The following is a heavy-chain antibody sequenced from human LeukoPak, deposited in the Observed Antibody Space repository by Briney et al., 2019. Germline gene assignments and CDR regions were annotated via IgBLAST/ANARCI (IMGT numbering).Heavy chain of an antibody. Sequence: SETLSLTCTVSGASISSSSYYWGWIRQPPGKGLEWIGSIYYSGRTYYNPSLKSRVTISVDTSKTQFSLKLSSVPAADTAVYYCARLHIGPFYFGSGSYPDWFDPWGQGTLVTVSS. CDR3: ARLHIGPFYFGSGSYPDWFDP. J-gene: IGHJ5*02. CDR1: GASISSSSYY. V-gene: IGHV4-39*01. D-gene: IGHD3-10*01. CDR2: IYYSGRT.